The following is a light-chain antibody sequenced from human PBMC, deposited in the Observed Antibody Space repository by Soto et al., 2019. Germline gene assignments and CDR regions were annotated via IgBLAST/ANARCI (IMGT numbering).Light chain of an antibody. CDR3: QQRGNWPWT. CDR2: GAS. Sequence: EIVLTQSPGTLSLSPGERATLSCRASQSVSSNYLAWYQQKPGQAPRFLIYGASSRASGIPDRFSGSGSGTDFTLTISRLEPEDFAVYYCQQRGNWPWTFGQGTKVEIK. CDR1: QSVSSNY. V-gene: IGKV3D-20*02. J-gene: IGKJ1*01.